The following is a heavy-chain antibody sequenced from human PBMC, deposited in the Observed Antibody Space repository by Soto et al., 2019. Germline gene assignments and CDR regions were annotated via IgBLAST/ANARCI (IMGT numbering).Heavy chain of an antibody. CDR1: GFTFSGYA. D-gene: IGHD3-3*01. CDR3: ARVLVPYYDFWSGYYKGYYYGKDV. V-gene: IGHV3-30-3*01. Sequence: LRLSCAASGFTFSGYAMHWVRQAPGKGLECVAGISYDGSNKYYADSVKGRFTVSRDNSNKTLYLQMNSLRAEDTAVYYCARVLVPYYDFWSGYYKGYYYGKDVWGQGTKVTVSS. CDR2: ISYDGSNK. J-gene: IGHJ6*02.